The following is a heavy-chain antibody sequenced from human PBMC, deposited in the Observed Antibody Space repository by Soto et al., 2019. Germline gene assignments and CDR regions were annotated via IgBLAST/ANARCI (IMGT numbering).Heavy chain of an antibody. J-gene: IGHJ3*02. V-gene: IGHV3-23*01. CDR2: ISGSGGST. D-gene: IGHD2-2*01. CDR1: GFTFSSYA. CDR3: AKDLDIVVVPWGPNDAFDI. Sequence: GGSLRLSCAASGFTFSSYAMSWVRQAPGKGLEWVSAISGSGGSTYYADSVKGRFTISRDNSKNTLYLQMNSLRAEDTAVYYCAKDLDIVVVPWGPNDAFDIWGQGTMVTVSS.